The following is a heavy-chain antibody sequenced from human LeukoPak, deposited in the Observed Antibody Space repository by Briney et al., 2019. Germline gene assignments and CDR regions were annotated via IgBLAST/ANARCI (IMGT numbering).Heavy chain of an antibody. CDR3: LRGDRRDY. J-gene: IGHJ4*02. Sequence: GGSLRLSCAASGFTFSTFGMTWVRQAPGKGLEWVSSIDSSGGYMFYADSVKGRFIISRDNAKDSLYLQMNSLRVEDTAVYYCLRGDRRDYWGQGTLVTVSS. V-gene: IGHV3-21*06. CDR2: IDSSGGYM. CDR1: GFTFSTFG.